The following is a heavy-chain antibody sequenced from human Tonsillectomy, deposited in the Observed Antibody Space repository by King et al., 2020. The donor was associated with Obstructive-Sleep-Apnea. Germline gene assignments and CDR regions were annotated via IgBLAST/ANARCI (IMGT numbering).Heavy chain of an antibody. D-gene: IGHD1-26*01. V-gene: IGHV3-30*03. CDR1: GFNFKRTA. Sequence: VQLVESGGGVVHPGRSLRLSCAASGFNFKRTAMHWVRQAPGKGLEWVAVISYDGRTDYYGDSVRGRLTVSRDNSRDTTFLQMKNMRHDDTAFYYCVRDVGSQLDFWGQGTQVTVSS. CDR2: ISYDGRTD. J-gene: IGHJ4*02. CDR3: VRDVGSQLDF.